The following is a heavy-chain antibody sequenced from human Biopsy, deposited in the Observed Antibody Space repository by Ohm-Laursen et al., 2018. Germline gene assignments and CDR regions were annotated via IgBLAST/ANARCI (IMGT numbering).Heavy chain of an antibody. J-gene: IGHJ2*01. V-gene: IGHV4-59*01. CDR2: VYYTGST. CDR1: GDSISSYY. CDR3: ARDRGYYSDRTVPGYFDL. D-gene: IGHD3-22*01. Sequence: GTLSLTWTVSGDSISSYYWSWIRQPPGKGLQWIGSVYYTGSTDYNPSLQSRVTISVDTSKNHFSLRLRSVTPADTAIYYCARDRGYYSDRTVPGYFDLWGRGTLVTVSS.